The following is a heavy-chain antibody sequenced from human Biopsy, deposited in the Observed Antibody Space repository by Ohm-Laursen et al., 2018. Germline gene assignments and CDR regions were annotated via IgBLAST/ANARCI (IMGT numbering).Heavy chain of an antibody. D-gene: IGHD5-24*01. J-gene: IGHJ4*02. V-gene: IGHV3-11*01. CDR2: ISSSGRTM. Sequence: SLRLSCSASGFSFSDYYMIWIRQAPGKGLEWVSYISSSGRTMYYADSVKGRFTISRANANKSLYLQMNSLRAEDMAVYYCATTRSFDNWGQGTLVTVSS. CDR3: ATTRSFDN. CDR1: GFSFSDYY.